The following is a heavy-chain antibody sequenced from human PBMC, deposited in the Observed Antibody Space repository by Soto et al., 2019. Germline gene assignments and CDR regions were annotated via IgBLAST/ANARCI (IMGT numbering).Heavy chain of an antibody. V-gene: IGHV1-18*01. Sequence: QVHLVQSGAEVKKPGASVKVSWNGSGYGLTSDCITWVRQAPGQGLEWMAWISAHNGNTNYAQKLQGRVTVTRDTSTSTPYMELRSLRSDDTAVYYCARGRYGDYWGQGALVTVSP. D-gene: IGHD1-1*01. CDR2: ISAHNGNT. J-gene: IGHJ4*02. CDR3: ARGRYGDY. CDR1: GYGLTSDC.